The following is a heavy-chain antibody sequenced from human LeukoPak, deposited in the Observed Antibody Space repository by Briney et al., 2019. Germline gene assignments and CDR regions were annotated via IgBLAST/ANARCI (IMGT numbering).Heavy chain of an antibody. CDR2: IKQDGSEK. Sequence: GGSLRLSCLTSGFTFSTNAMSWVRQAPGKGLEWVANIKQDGSEKYYVDSVKGRFTISRDSAKNSLYLQMNSLRAEDTAVYYCARDYSGSWYDYWGQGTLVTVSS. CDR3: ARDYSGSWYDY. V-gene: IGHV3-7*03. CDR1: GFTFSTNA. J-gene: IGHJ4*02. D-gene: IGHD2-15*01.